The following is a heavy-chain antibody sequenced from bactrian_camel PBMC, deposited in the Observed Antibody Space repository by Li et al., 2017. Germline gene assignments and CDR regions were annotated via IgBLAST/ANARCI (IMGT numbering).Heavy chain of an antibody. J-gene: IGHJ6*01. D-gene: IGHD5*01. V-gene: IGHV3S44*01. Sequence: DVQLVESGGGSAQAGGSLRLSCEVSDYNINRACMAWVRQRAGFNREGVAILDFDGRTSYATSVKGRFTISRDNAENKLFLQMDDLKPEDSAMYFCAAKGSRLCSLTTVDPAFGYWGQGTQVTVS. CDR2: LDFDGRT. CDR3: AAKGSRLCSLTTVDPAFGY. CDR1: DYNINRAC.